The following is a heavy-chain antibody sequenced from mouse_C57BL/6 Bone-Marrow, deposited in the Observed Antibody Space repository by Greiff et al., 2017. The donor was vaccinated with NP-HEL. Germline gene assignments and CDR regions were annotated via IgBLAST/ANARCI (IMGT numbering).Heavy chain of an antibody. V-gene: IGHV1-55*01. CDR3: AREEKDEYYAMEY. Sequence: QVQLQQSGAELVKPGASVKMSCKASGYTFTSYWITWVKQRPGQGLEWIGDIYPGSGSTNYNEKFKSKATLTVDTSSSTAYMQLSSLTSEDSAVYNCAREEKDEYYAMEYWGEGNSVTVSS. CDR2: IYPGSGST. J-gene: IGHJ4*01. CDR1: GYTFTSYW.